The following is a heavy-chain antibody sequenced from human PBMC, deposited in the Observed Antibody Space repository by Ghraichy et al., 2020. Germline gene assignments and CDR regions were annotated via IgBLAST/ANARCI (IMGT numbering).Heavy chain of an antibody. D-gene: IGHD2-2*03. CDR2: IGSSSSYI. J-gene: IGHJ6*02. CDR1: GFTFSSYS. Sequence: GESLNISCAASGFTFSSYSMSWVRQAPGKGLEWVSSIGSSSSYIYFADSVKGRFTVSRDNAKNSLYLQMNSLRADDTAVYYCARVDWHYGMDVWGQGTTVTVSS. CDR3: ARVDWHYGMDV. V-gene: IGHV3-21*01.